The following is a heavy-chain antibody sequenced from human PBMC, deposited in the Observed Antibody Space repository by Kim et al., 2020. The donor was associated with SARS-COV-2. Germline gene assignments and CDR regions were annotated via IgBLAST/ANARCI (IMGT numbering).Heavy chain of an antibody. D-gene: IGHD3-22*01. CDR1: GFTFSTYA. Sequence: GGSLRLSCAASGFTFSTYAMHWVRQAPGKGLEWVSAISGSGGSKYYTDSVKGRFTISRDNSKNTLYLQMNSLRAEDTALYYCVISGCSRWRRGTLATVS. CDR3: VISGCSR. V-gene: IGHV3-23*01. CDR2: ISGSGGSK. J-gene: IGHJ1*01.